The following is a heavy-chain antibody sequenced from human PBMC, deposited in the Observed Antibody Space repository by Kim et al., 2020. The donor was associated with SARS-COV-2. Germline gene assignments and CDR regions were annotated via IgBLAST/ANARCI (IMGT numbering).Heavy chain of an antibody. Sequence: YAQKCQGRVTITADESTSTAYMELSSLRSEDTAVYYCARVSGYSTGTSDYWGQGTLVTVSS. V-gene: IGHV1-69*01. CDR3: ARVSGYSTGTSDY. D-gene: IGHD3-22*01. J-gene: IGHJ4*02.